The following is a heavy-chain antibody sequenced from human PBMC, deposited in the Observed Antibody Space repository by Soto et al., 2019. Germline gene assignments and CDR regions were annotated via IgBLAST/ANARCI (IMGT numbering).Heavy chain of an antibody. D-gene: IGHD3-10*01. J-gene: IGHJ1*01. CDR1: GFTFSSYA. Sequence: QVQLVESGGGVVQPGRSLRLSCAASGFTFSSYAMHWVRQAPGKGLEWVAVISYDGSNKYYADSVKGRFTISRDNSKNTLYLQMNSLRAEDTAVYYCARDGRYGLVRGVIASYFQHWGQGTLVTVSS. CDR2: ISYDGSNK. V-gene: IGHV3-30-3*01. CDR3: ARDGRYGLVRGVIASYFQH.